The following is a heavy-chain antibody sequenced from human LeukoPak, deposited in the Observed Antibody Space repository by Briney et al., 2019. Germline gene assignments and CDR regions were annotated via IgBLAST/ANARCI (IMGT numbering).Heavy chain of an antibody. CDR1: AYSISDGFV. CDR2: IYHSGTT. Sequence: SETLSLTCTVSAYSISDGFVWGFIRQPPGKGLEWIASIYHSGTTYYNPSLRSRVTMSVDTSNNQFSLKLSSVTAADTAMYFCTRLSHVAGAPKVSWFDPWGQGTLVTVSS. CDR3: TRLSHVAGAPKVSWFDP. D-gene: IGHD1-26*01. J-gene: IGHJ5*02. V-gene: IGHV4-38-2*02.